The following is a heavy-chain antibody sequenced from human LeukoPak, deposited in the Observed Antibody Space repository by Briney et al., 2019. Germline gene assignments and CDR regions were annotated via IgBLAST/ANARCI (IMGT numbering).Heavy chain of an antibody. Sequence: SETLSLTCTVSRGSISGYYWSWIRQPPGKGLEWIGYIYYSGSTNYNPSLKSRVTISIDASKKQFSLKLSSVTAADTAVYYCAKEGPWIQLYPLDYWGQGTLVTVSS. V-gene: IGHV4-59*01. D-gene: IGHD5-18*01. CDR1: RGSISGYY. CDR2: IYYSGST. CDR3: AKEGPWIQLYPLDY. J-gene: IGHJ4*02.